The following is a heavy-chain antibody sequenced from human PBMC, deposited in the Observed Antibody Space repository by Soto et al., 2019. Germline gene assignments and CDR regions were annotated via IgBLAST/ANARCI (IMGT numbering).Heavy chain of an antibody. Sequence: QVQLQESGPGLVKPSETLSLTCTVSGGSISSYYWSWIRQPPGKGLEWIGYIYYSGSTNYNPSLKSRVTISVDTSKNQFSLKLSSVTAADTAVYYCARVGSSSWYGYYYYGMDVWGQGTTVTVSS. D-gene: IGHD6-13*01. CDR1: GGSISSYY. J-gene: IGHJ6*02. CDR2: IYYSGST. V-gene: IGHV4-59*01. CDR3: ARVGSSSWYGYYYYGMDV.